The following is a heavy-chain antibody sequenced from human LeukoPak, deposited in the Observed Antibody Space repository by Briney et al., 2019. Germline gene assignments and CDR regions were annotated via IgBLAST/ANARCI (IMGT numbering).Heavy chain of an antibody. CDR1: GFTFSDYY. Sequence: GGSLRLSCAASGFTFSDYYMSWIRQAPGKGLEWISYITSDGSSIYYVDSVKGRFTVSRDSAKNSVCLQMNSLRAEDTAVYYCARDLYGAKRGWFDLWGEGTLVTVSS. CDR2: ITSDGSSI. CDR3: ARDLYGAKRGWFDL. D-gene: IGHD4-23*01. V-gene: IGHV3-11*04. J-gene: IGHJ5*02.